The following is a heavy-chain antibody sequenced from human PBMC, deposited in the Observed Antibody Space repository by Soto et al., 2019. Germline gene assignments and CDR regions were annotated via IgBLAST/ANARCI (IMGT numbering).Heavy chain of an antibody. Sequence: QVQLVESGGGVVQPGRSLRLSCAASGFIFSSYPMHWVRQAPGKGLGWVAVISDDGSTKYYADSVKGRFTISRDNSKNTLYLQMNSLSAEDTAVYYCTRADVTVTLSVFDPWGQGALVTVSS. J-gene: IGHJ5*02. D-gene: IGHD4-17*01. V-gene: IGHV3-30-3*01. CDR2: ISDDGSTK. CDR3: TRADVTVTLSVFDP. CDR1: GFIFSSYP.